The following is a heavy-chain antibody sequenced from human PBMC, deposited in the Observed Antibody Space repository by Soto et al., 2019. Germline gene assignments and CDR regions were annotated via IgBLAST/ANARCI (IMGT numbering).Heavy chain of an antibody. CDR2: ISYDGSNK. Sequence: QVQLVESGGGVVQPGRSLRLSCVVSGFTFSNYGMHWVRQAPGKGLEWVAVISYDGSNKYYADSVKGRFTISRDNSKNSLYLQMDTLRAEDMAVYFGASDLLRYFYWSAFDYWGQGTLVTVSS. CDR1: GFTFSNYG. J-gene: IGHJ4*02. CDR3: ASDLLRYFYWSAFDY. D-gene: IGHD3-9*01. V-gene: IGHV3-30*03.